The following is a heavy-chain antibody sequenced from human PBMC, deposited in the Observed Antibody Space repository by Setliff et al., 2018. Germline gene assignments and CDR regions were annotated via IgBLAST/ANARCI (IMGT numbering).Heavy chain of an antibody. CDR3: ARAQLYNWNLRPMGAFDI. D-gene: IGHD1-20*01. CDR2: INGDGSST. CDR1: GFTFSRYW. J-gene: IGHJ3*02. V-gene: IGHV3-74*01. Sequence: GSLRLSCAASGFTFSRYWMHWVRQVPGKGLVWVSRINGDGSSTTYADSVKGRFTISRDNAKNSLYLQMNSLRAEDTAVYYCARAQLYNWNLRPMGAFDIWGQGTMVTVSS.